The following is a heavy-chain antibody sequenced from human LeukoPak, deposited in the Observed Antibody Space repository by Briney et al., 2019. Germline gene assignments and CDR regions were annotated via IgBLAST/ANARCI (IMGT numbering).Heavy chain of an antibody. Sequence: GASVKVSCKAFGYTFTSYGISWVRQAPGQGLEWMGWISAYNGNTNYAQKLQGRVTMTTDTSTSTAYMELRSLRSDDTAVYYCARAVGYYYDSSGPAYFDYWGQGTLVTVSS. CDR2: ISAYNGNT. D-gene: IGHD3-22*01. CDR3: ARAVGYYYDSSGPAYFDY. V-gene: IGHV1-18*01. CDR1: GYTFTSYG. J-gene: IGHJ4*02.